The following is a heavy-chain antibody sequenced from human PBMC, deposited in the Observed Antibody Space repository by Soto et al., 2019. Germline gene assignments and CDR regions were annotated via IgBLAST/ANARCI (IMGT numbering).Heavy chain of an antibody. Sequence: PGGSLRLSCAASGFTFSSYGMHWVRQAPGKGLEWVAVISYDGSNKYYADSVKGRFTISRDNSKNRLYLQMNSLRAEDTAVYYCAKATRGLWFGELLTNDLGYWGQGT. CDR2: ISYDGSNK. D-gene: IGHD3-10*01. J-gene: IGHJ4*02. V-gene: IGHV3-30*18. CDR3: AKATRGLWFGELLTNDLGY. CDR1: GFTFSSYG.